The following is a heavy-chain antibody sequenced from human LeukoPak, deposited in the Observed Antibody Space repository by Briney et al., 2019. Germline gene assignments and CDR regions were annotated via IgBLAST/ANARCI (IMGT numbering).Heavy chain of an antibody. CDR3: ARVTGANDAFDI. D-gene: IGHD3-16*01. V-gene: IGHV1-8*01. J-gene: IGHJ3*02. CDR2: MNPNSGNT. CDR1: GYTFTSYD. Sequence: ASVKVSCKASGYTFTSYDINWVRQATGQGLEWMGWMNPNSGNTGYAQKFQGRVTMTRDTSISTAYMELSRLRSDDTAVYYCARVTGANDAFDIWGQGTMVTVSS.